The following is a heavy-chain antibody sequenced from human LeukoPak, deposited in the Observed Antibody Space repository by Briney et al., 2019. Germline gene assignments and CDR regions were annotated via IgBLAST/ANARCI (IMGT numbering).Heavy chain of an antibody. V-gene: IGHV3-33*06. CDR1: GFTFSSYA. J-gene: IGHJ3*02. Sequence: PGGSLRLSCAASGFTFSSYAMHWVRQAPGKGLEWVAVIWYDGSNKYYADSVKGRFTISRDNSKNTLYLQMNSLRAEDTAAYYCAKGFLYYYDSSGYAFDIWGQGTMVTVSS. CDR3: AKGFLYYYDSSGYAFDI. CDR2: IWYDGSNK. D-gene: IGHD3-22*01.